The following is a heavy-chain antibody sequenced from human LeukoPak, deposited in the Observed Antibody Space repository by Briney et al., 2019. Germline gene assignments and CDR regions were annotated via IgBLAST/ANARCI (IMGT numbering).Heavy chain of an antibody. D-gene: IGHD2-2*01. J-gene: IGHJ6*02. CDR2: IWYDGSNK. CDR3: ARELIVVPAALIYYYYGMDV. Sequence: PGGSLRLSCAASGFTFSSYGMHWVRQAPGKGLEWVAVIWYDGSNKYYADSVKGRFTISRDNSKNTLYLQMNSLRAEDTAVYYCARELIVVPAALIYYYYGMDVWGQGTTVTVSS. CDR1: GFTFSSYG. V-gene: IGHV3-33*01.